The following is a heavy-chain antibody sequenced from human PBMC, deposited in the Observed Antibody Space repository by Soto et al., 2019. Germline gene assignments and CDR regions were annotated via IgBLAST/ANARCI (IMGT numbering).Heavy chain of an antibody. V-gene: IGHV4-31*03. J-gene: IGHJ4*02. CDR3: ARGGDYYGSSGSIGY. CDR2: IYYSGST. Sequence: QVQLQESGPGLVKPSQTLSLTCTVSGGSISCGGYYWSWIRQHPGKGLEWIGYIYYSGSTYYNPSLKSRVTISVDTSKNQFSLKLSSVTAADTAVYYCARGGDYYGSSGSIGYWGQGTLVTVSS. CDR1: GGSISCGGYY. D-gene: IGHD3-22*01.